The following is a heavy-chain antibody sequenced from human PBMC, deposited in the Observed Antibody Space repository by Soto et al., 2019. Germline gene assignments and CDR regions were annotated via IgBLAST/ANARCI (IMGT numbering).Heavy chain of an antibody. Sequence: EVQLVESGGGLIQPGGSLRLSCAASGFTVSDNYMSWVRQSPGKGLEWVSLLYSGGSTYYADSVKGRFTISRDNSRNILVLQMNGLTTEDTAIYYCARGLGNGDYGDPGDYWGQGTLVTVSS. CDR1: GFTVSDNY. CDR3: ARGLGNGDYGDPGDY. CDR2: LYSGGST. D-gene: IGHD4-17*01. J-gene: IGHJ4*02. V-gene: IGHV3-53*01.